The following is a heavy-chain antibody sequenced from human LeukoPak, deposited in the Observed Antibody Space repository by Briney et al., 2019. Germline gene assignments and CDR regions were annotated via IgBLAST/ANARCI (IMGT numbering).Heavy chain of an antibody. V-gene: IGHV4-61*02. J-gene: IGHJ4*02. CDR1: GGSISSGSYY. Sequence: SEALSLTCTVSGGSISSGSYYWSWIRQPAGKGLEWIGRIYTSGSTNYNPSLKSRVTISVDTSKNQFSLKLSSVTAADTAVYYCARGRRYYDSSGRYFDFWGQGTLVTVSS. CDR2: IYTSGST. D-gene: IGHD3-22*01. CDR3: ARGRRYYDSSGRYFDF.